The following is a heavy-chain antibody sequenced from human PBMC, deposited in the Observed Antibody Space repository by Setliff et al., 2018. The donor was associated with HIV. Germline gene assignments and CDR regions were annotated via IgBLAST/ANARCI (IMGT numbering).Heavy chain of an antibody. Sequence: PGGSLRLSCAASGFTFSSYWMHWVRQAPGKGLVWVSRINNDGGTSYADSVKGRFTISRDNSKNTLYLQMNSLRAEDTAVYYCARDRQIAAAGRSNYYYGMDVWGQGTTVTVSS. D-gene: IGHD6-13*01. J-gene: IGHJ6*02. CDR3: ARDRQIAAAGRSNYYYGMDV. CDR1: GFTFSSYW. V-gene: IGHV3-74*01. CDR2: INNDGGT.